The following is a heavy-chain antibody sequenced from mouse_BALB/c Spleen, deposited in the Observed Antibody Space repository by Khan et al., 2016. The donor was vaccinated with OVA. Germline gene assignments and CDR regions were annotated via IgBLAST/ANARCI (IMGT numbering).Heavy chain of an antibody. CDR1: GFSLTSYG. D-gene: IGHD1-3*01. CDR3: ARLEDI. V-gene: IGHV2-9*02. Sequence: QVQLKESGPGLVAPSQSLSITCTVSGFSLTSYGVHWVSQPPGQGLEWLGVIGAGGSTNYYSALLSRMSISNDNAKSQVFLQMASLQTDDTAVYYCARLEDIWGQGTTLTVSS. J-gene: IGHJ2*01. CDR2: IGAGGST.